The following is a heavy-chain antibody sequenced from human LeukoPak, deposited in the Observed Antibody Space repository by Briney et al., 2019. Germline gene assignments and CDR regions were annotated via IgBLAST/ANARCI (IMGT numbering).Heavy chain of an antibody. J-gene: IGHJ6*03. CDR3: ARLGDYDFWSGYYTGTPHYYYYMDV. V-gene: IGHV4-4*09. D-gene: IGHD3-3*01. CDR2: IYTSGST. Sequence: SETLSLTCTVSGGSISSYYWSWIRQPPGKGLEWVGYIYTSGSTNYNPSLKSRVTISVDTSKNQFSLKLSSVTAADTAVYYCARLGDYDFWSGYYTGTPHYYYYMDVRGKGTTVNVSS. CDR1: GGSISSYY.